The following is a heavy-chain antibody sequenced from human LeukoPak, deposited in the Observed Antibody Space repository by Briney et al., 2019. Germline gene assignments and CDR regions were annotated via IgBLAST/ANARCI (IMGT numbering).Heavy chain of an antibody. CDR2: IRYDGSNK. V-gene: IGHV3-30*02. CDR1: GFTFSSYG. J-gene: IGHJ4*02. CDR3: AKALRHRGYSYGYWFDY. Sequence: PGGSLRLSCAASGFTFSSYGTHWVRQAPGKGLEWVAFIRYDGSNKYYADSVKGRFTISRDNSKNTLYLQMNSLRAEDTAVYYCAKALRHRGYSYGYWFDYWGQGTLVTVSS. D-gene: IGHD5-18*01.